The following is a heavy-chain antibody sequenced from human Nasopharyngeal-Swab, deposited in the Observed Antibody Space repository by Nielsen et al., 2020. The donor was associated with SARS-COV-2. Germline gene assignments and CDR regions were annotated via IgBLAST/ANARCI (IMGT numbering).Heavy chain of an antibody. Sequence: SVKVSCKASGGTFSSYAISWVRQAPGQGLEWMGGIIPIFGTANYAQKFQGRVTITADESTSTAYMELSSLRSEDTAVYYCARGYTAMVTGWFDPWGQGTLVSVSS. J-gene: IGHJ5*02. CDR3: ARGYTAMVTGWFDP. CDR2: IIPIFGTA. V-gene: IGHV1-69*13. CDR1: GGTFSSYA. D-gene: IGHD5-18*01.